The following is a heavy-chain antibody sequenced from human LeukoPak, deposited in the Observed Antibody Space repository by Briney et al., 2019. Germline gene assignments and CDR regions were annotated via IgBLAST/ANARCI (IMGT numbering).Heavy chain of an antibody. J-gene: IGHJ4*02. CDR2: INHSGST. D-gene: IGHD4-17*01. Sequence: GSLRLSCEASGFTFSSYEMNWIRQPPGKGLEWIGEINHSGSTNYNPSLKSRVTISVDTSKNQFSLKLSSVTAADTAVYYCASGGDYAFDYWGQGTLVTVSS. CDR3: ASGGDYAFDY. CDR1: GFTFSSYE. V-gene: IGHV4-34*01.